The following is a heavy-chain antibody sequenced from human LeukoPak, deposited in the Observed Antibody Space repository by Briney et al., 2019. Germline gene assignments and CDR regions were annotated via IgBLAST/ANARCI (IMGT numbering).Heavy chain of an antibody. CDR2: IWYDGSNK. CDR1: GFTFSSYG. CDR3: ARDQDYGPPSDY. V-gene: IGHV3-33*01. D-gene: IGHD4-17*01. Sequence: GGSLRLSCAASGFTFSSYGMHWVRQAPGKGLEWVAVIWYDGSNKYYADSVKGRFTISRDNSKNTLYLQMNSLRAEDTAVYYCARDQDYGPPSDYWGQGTLVTVSS. J-gene: IGHJ4*02.